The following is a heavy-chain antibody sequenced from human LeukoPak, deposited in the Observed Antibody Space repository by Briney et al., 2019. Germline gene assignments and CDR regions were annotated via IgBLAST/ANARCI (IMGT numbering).Heavy chain of an antibody. CDR1: GIANSSYY. CDR3: ASDLGYCSSTSCRYFDP. Sequence: SETLSLTCSVSGIANSSYYWSWVRQPAGKGLEWIGRLYTSGSTNYSPSLKSRVTMSVDTSKNQFSLKLSSVTAADTAVYYCASDLGYCSSTSCRYFDPWGQGTLVTVSS. V-gene: IGHV4-4*07. D-gene: IGHD2-2*01. J-gene: IGHJ5*02. CDR2: LYTSGST.